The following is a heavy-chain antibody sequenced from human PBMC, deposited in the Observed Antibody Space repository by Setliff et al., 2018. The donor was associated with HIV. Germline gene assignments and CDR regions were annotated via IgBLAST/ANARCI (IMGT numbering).Heavy chain of an antibody. V-gene: IGHV1-2*02. D-gene: IGHD1-26*01. Sequence: ASVKVSCKASGYTFTGYYMHWVRQAPGQGLEWMGWINPNSGGTNYAPNLQGRVTLTTDTSTSTAYMELRRLRSDDTAVYYCARVRVGATPLDYWGQGTLVTVSS. CDR3: ARVRVGATPLDY. CDR2: INPNSGGT. J-gene: IGHJ4*02. CDR1: GYTFTGYY.